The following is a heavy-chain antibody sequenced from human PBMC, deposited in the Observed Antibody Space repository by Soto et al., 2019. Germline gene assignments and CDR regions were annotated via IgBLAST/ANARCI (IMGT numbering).Heavy chain of an antibody. CDR1: GGTFRNSA. V-gene: IGHV1-69*12. D-gene: IGHD1-1*01. CDR3: ARANDRPQLGGNYYYILDV. J-gene: IGHJ6*02. CDR2: IMPIFRTP. Sequence: QVQLEQSGAEVKKPGSSVKLSCKASGGTFRNSAISWVRQAPGQGLEWMGGIMPIFRTPDYAQKFQGRVTITADESTNTAYMELSGLRSDDTAVYYCARANDRPQLGGNYYYILDVWGHGTTVTVSS.